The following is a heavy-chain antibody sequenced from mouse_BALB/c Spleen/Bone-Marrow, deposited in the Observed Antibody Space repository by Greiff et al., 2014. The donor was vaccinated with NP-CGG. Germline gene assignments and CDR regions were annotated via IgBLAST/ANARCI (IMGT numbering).Heavy chain of an antibody. CDR3: ARHHRYAYYFDY. V-gene: IGHV1S130*01. Sequence: VQLQQSGSVLVRPGASVKLSCKASGCTFTNSWIHWAKQRPGQGLEWIGEIHPNSGNTNYNGKFKDKATLTVDTSSSTAYVDLSSLTSEDSAVYYCARHHRYAYYFDYWGQGTTLTVSS. CDR2: IHPNSGNT. CDR1: GCTFTNSW. J-gene: IGHJ2*01. D-gene: IGHD2-14*01.